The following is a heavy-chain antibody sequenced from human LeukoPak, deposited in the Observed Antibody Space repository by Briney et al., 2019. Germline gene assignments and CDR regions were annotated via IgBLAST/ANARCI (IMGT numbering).Heavy chain of an antibody. CDR1: KFTFSNYY. D-gene: IGHD3-10*01. Sequence: GGSLRLSCAASKFTFSNYYMSWIRQAPGKGLEWVSYISSSSTYTDYADSVKGRFTISRDNAKNSLYLQMNSLRAEDTAVYYCARGRGSGSRWEGAFDIWGQGTVVTVSS. J-gene: IGHJ3*02. CDR2: ISSSSTYT. V-gene: IGHV3-11*05. CDR3: ARGRGSGSRWEGAFDI.